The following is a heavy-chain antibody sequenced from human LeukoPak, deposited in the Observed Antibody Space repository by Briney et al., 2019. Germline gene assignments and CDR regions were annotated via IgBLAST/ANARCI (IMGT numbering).Heavy chain of an antibody. CDR2: INSDGSST. J-gene: IGHJ4*02. D-gene: IGHD3-10*01. CDR3: ARDSGSGSYSGY. V-gene: IGHV3-74*01. Sequence: GGSLRLSCAASGFTFSSYWMYWVRQAPGKGLVWVSRINSDGSSTNYADSVKGRFTISRDNAKKTLYLQMNSLRAEDTAVYYCARDSGSGSYSGYWGLGTLVTVSS. CDR1: GFTFSSYW.